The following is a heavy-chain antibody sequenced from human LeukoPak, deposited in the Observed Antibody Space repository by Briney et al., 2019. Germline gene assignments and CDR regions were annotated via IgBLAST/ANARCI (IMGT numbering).Heavy chain of an antibody. D-gene: IGHD5-12*01. V-gene: IGHV4-39*01. CDR3: ARPSRGYSAADNHFDY. J-gene: IGHJ4*02. CDR2: IYYSGST. Sequence: SETLSLTCTVSGGSISSSSYYWGWIRQPPGKGLEWIGSIYYSGSTYYNPSLKSRVTISVDTSKNQFSLKLSSVTAADTAVYYCARPSRGYSAADNHFDYWGQGTLVTVSS. CDR1: GGSISSSSYY.